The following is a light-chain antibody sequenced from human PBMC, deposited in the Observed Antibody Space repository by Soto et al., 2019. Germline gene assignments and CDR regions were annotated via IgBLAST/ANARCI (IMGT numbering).Light chain of an antibody. CDR1: QGISNS. J-gene: IGKJ3*01. Sequence: EIVLTQSPGTLSLSPGERATLSCSATQGISNSLAWYQQKPGQAPRLLIYDASSRAAGIPDRFSGSGSGTDFTLTISRLEPEDFAVYYCHQYATSPFTFGPGTKVDIK. CDR3: HQYATSPFT. V-gene: IGKV3-20*01. CDR2: DAS.